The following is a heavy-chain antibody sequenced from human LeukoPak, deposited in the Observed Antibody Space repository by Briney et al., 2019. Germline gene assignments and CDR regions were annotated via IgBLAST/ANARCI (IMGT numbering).Heavy chain of an antibody. Sequence: GGSLRLSCAASGFTFNTYWMSWVRQAPGKGLEWVANIKQDGSEKYYVDSVKGRSTTSRDNAKNSLYLQMDSLRAEDTAVYYCARDKIVGATFFDYWGQGTLVTVSS. CDR3: ARDKIVGATFFDY. CDR2: IKQDGSEK. J-gene: IGHJ4*02. V-gene: IGHV3-7*01. CDR1: GFTFNTYW. D-gene: IGHD1-26*01.